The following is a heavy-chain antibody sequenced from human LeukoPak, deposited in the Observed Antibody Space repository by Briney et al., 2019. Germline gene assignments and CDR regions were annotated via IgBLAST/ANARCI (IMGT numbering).Heavy chain of an antibody. CDR2: ISSTSDII. D-gene: IGHD2-2*01. Sequence: HPGGSLRLSCAASGFTFNSYSMEWVRQAPGKGLEWLSYISSTSDIIYYADSVKGRFTSSRDNAKKSLYLQMNSLRVEDTAIYYCVRPDCSSSSCSTPEYWGQGALVTVSS. CDR3: VRPDCSSSSCSTPEY. CDR1: GFTFNSYS. V-gene: IGHV3-48*01. J-gene: IGHJ4*02.